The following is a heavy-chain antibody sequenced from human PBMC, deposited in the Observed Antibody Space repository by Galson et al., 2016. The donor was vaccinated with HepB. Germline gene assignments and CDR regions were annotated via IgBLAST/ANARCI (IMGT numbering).Heavy chain of an antibody. J-gene: IGHJ4*02. Sequence: SVKVSCKVSEYSLAKISIHWVRQAPGKGLEWMGGFDPENGGPIYSQKIQGRASMTEDTSTDTSYIELSSLRSDDTAVYYCATAADCTDDCSSWRDYWGQGTLVTVSS. CDR1: EYSLAKIS. CDR3: ATAADCTDDCSSWRDY. D-gene: IGHD2-21*02. V-gene: IGHV1-24*01. CDR2: FDPENGGP.